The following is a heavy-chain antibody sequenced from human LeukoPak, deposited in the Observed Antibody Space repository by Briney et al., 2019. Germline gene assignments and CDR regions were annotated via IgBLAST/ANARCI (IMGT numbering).Heavy chain of an antibody. CDR3: AKKVPANWGSYFDY. CDR2: ISGSGDST. D-gene: IGHD7-27*01. Sequence: GGSWGLSCEASGFTFSSYAMSWVRQAPGKGLEWVSAISGSGDSTYSTDSVKGRFTISRDNSKNTLYLQMNSLRAEDAAVYYCAKKVPANWGSYFDYWGQGTLVTVSS. CDR1: GFTFSSYA. V-gene: IGHV3-23*01. J-gene: IGHJ4*02.